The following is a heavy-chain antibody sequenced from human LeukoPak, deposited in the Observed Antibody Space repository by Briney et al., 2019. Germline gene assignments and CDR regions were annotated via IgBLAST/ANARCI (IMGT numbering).Heavy chain of an antibody. D-gene: IGHD3-3*01. CDR2: IDARSGIT. CDR1: GFTFTIFG. Sequence: GGSLRLSCAASGFTFTIFGLNWVRQAPGKGPEWVSYIDARSGITYYADSVQGRFTISRDNAKESVFLQMNSMRVDDTAVYYCARTYDFGRGPPGDAFDNWGPGTWVTVSS. V-gene: IGHV3-48*01. CDR3: ARTYDFGRGPPGDAFDN. J-gene: IGHJ3*02.